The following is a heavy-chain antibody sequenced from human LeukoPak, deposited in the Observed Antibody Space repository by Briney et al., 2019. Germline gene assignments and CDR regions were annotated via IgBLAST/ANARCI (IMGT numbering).Heavy chain of an antibody. Sequence: SETLSLTCAVSGASISSVNLWSWVRQPPGKGLEWIGEMYLSGTATYNPSLKGRVTISIDKSENQFSLKLTSVTAADTAVYFCAGLEGRNSTGMYYYFDYWGQGTLVTVSS. CDR1: GASISSVNL. V-gene: IGHV4/OR15-8*02. CDR3: AGLEGRNSTGMYYYFDY. CDR2: MYLSGTA. J-gene: IGHJ4*02. D-gene: IGHD2-8*01.